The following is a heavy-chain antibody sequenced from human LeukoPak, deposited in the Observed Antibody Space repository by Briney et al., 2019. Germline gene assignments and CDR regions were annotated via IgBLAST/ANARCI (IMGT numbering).Heavy chain of an antibody. J-gene: IGHJ5*02. CDR3: ARHTDWFDP. CDR2: IYPGDSDI. V-gene: IGHV5-51*01. Sequence: GESLKISCKAPGYSFTNTFIGGVRQMPGKGLEWMGIIYPGDSDIRYSPSFQGQVTISADKSISTAYLQWSSLKASDTAMYYCARHTDWFDPWGQGTLVTVSS. D-gene: IGHD2-8*02. CDR1: GYSFTNTF.